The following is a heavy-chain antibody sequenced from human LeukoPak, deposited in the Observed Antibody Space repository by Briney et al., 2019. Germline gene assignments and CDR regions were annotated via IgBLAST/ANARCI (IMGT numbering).Heavy chain of an antibody. D-gene: IGHD3-3*01. Sequence: PSETLSLTCTVSGGSISGYYWSWIRQPAGKGLEWIRRIYSSGSTNYNPSLKSRVSMSIDTSKNQFSLKLSSVTAADTAFYYCARDTKFSPWGQGTLVTVSS. J-gene: IGHJ5*02. CDR2: IYSSGST. CDR3: ARDTKFSP. CDR1: GGSISGYY. V-gene: IGHV4-4*07.